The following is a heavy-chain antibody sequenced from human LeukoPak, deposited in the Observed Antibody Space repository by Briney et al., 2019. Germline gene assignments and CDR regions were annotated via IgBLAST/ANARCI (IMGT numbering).Heavy chain of an antibody. D-gene: IGHD2-2*02. J-gene: IGHJ6*03. CDR2: MNPNSGNT. V-gene: IGHV1-8*03. CDR3: ARGGYCSSTSCYIYYYYYYMDV. CDR1: GYTFTSYD. Sequence: ASVKVSCKASGYTFTSYDINWVRQATGQGLEWMGRMNPNSGNTGYAQKFQGRVTITRNTSISTAYMELSSLRSEDTAVYYCARGGYCSSTSCYIYYYYYYMDVWGKGTTVTVSS.